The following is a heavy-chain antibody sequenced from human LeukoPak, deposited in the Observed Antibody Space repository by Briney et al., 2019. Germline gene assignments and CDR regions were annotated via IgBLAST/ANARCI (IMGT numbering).Heavy chain of an antibody. CDR2: INPSGGST. CDR3: ARDRGRIVGASDYFDF. V-gene: IGHV1-46*01. CDR1: GYTFSNYY. J-gene: IGHJ4*02. Sequence: ASVKVSCRASGYTFSNYYIQWVRQAPGQGLEWMGIINPSGGSTTYAQKFQGRVTMTRDMSTSTVYMELNSLRSEDTAVYYCARDRGRIVGASDYFDFWGQGTLVTVSS. D-gene: IGHD1-26*01.